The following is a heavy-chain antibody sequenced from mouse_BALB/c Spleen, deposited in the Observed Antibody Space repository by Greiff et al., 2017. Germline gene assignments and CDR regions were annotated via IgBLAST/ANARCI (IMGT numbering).Heavy chain of an antibody. V-gene: IGHV1-15*01. D-gene: IGHD3-1*01. CDR2: IDPETGGT. CDR3: TRSGRPPYFDY. CDR1: GYTFTDYE. J-gene: IGHJ2*01. Sequence: QVQLQQSGAELVRPGASVTLSCKASGYTFTDYEMHWVKQTPVHGLEWIGAIDPETGGTAYNQKFKGKATLTADKSSSTAYMELRSLTSEDSAVYYCTRSGRPPYFDYWGQGTTLTVSS.